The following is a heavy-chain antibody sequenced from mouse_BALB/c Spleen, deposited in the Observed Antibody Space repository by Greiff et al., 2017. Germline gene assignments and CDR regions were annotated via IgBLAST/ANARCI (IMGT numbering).Heavy chain of an antibody. CDR1: GFSLIGYG. V-gene: IGHV2-6-5*01. Sequence: VQLQESGPGLVVPSQSLSITCTVSGFSLIGYGVSWVRQPPGKGLEWLGVIWGGGSTYYNSALKTRLSISKDNSESKVFLKMNSLQTDDTAIYYCAKEGGEYYGLDYWGKGTAITVSA. CDR2: IWGGGST. D-gene: IGHD1-1*01. J-gene: IGHJ2*01. CDR3: AKEGGEYYGLDY.